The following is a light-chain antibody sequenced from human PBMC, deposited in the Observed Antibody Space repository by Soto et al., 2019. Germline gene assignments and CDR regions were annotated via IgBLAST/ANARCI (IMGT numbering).Light chain of an antibody. J-gene: IGKJ1*01. CDR1: LSVNSN. Sequence: EIMMTQSPATLSVSPGEGATLSCRASLSVNSNLAWYQQKPGQAPRLLIYGASTRATGIPARFGGSGSGTEFTLTISSLQSEDFAVYYCQQYNNWPRTFGQGTKV. CDR2: GAS. CDR3: QQYNNWPRT. V-gene: IGKV3-15*01.